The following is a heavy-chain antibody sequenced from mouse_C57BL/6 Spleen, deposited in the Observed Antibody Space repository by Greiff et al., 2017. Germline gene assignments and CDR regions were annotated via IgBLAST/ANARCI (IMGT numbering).Heavy chain of an antibody. D-gene: IGHD3-2*02. J-gene: IGHJ4*01. V-gene: IGHV1-50*01. CDR3: ARRKAWTGAMDY. CDR1: GYTFTSYW. CDR2: IDPSDSYT. Sequence: QVQLQQPGAELVKPGASVKLSCKASGYTFTSYWMQWVKQRPGQGLEWIGEIDPSDSYTNYNQKFKGKATLTVDTSSSTAYMQLSSLTSEDSAVYYCARRKAWTGAMDYWGQGTSVTVSS.